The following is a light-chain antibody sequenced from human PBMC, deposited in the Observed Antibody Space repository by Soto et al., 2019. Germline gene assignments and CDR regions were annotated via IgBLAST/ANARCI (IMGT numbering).Light chain of an antibody. CDR3: QQYGTAPPWT. CDR1: HSVSSSY. V-gene: IGKV3-20*01. J-gene: IGKJ1*01. Sequence: ELVLTQSPGTLSLSPGERATLSCRASHSVSSSYLAWYQHKPGQAPRLLIYVASSRATGIPDRFSGSGSGTDFTLTISRLEPEDFAVYYCQQYGTAPPWTFGPGTKVEIK. CDR2: VAS.